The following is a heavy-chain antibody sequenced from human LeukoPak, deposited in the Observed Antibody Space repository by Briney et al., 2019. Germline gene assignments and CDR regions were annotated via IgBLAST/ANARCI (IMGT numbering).Heavy chain of an antibody. Sequence: SVKVSCKASGGTFSSYAISWVRQAPGQGLEWMGRIIPIFGTANYAQKFQGRVTITTDESTSTAYMELSSLRSEDTAVYYCARDLHPYYYDSSGYRHFDYWGQGTLVTVSS. V-gene: IGHV1-69*05. CDR2: IIPIFGTA. CDR1: GGTFSSYA. D-gene: IGHD3-22*01. CDR3: ARDLHPYYYDSSGYRHFDY. J-gene: IGHJ4*02.